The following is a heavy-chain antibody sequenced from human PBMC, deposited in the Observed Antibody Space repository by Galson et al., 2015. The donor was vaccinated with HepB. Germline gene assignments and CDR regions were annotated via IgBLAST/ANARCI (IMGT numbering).Heavy chain of an antibody. Sequence: SVKVSCKASGYTFTSYDINWVRQATGQGLEWMGWMNPNSGNTGYAQKFQGRVTMTRNTSISTAYMELSSLRSEDTAVYYCARGLTYYDFWSGYYGGVWGQGTTVTVSS. J-gene: IGHJ6*02. D-gene: IGHD3-3*01. CDR3: ARGLTYYDFWSGYYGGV. V-gene: IGHV1-8*01. CDR2: MNPNSGNT. CDR1: GYTFTSYD.